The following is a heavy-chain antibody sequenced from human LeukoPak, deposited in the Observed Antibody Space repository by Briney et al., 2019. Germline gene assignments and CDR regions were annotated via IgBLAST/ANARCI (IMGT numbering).Heavy chain of an antibody. V-gene: IGHV4-59*01. CDR3: ARDNSGYCSGGSCYHFDY. Sequence: SETLSLTCTVSGGSISSYYWSWIRQPPGKGLEWIGYIYYSGTTNYNPSLKSRVTISVDTSKNQFSLKLSSVTAADTAVYYCARDNSGYCSGGSCYHFDYWGQGTLVTVSS. J-gene: IGHJ4*02. CDR2: IYYSGTT. CDR1: GGSISSYY. D-gene: IGHD2-15*01.